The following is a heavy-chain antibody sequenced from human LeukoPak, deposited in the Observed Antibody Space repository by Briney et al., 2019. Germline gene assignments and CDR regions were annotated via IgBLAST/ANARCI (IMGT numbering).Heavy chain of an antibody. D-gene: IGHD6-13*01. CDR2: IYPGDSDT. Sequence: GESLKISCKGSGYSFTSYWIGWVRQMPGKGLEWMGIIYPGDSDTRYSPSFQGQVTISADKSISTAYLQWSSLKASDTAMYYCARLRGETAASERGGPRNWFDPRGKGTLVTVSS. CDR3: ARLRGETAASERGGPRNWFDP. J-gene: IGHJ5*02. V-gene: IGHV5-51*01. CDR1: GYSFTSYW.